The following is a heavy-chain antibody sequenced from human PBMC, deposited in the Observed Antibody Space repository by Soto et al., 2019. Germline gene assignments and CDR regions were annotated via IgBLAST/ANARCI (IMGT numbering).Heavy chain of an antibody. CDR2: INPNSGGT. CDR1: GYTFTGHY. D-gene: IGHD1-26*01. Sequence: QVQLVQSGAEVKKPGASVKVSCKASGYTFTGHYMHWVRQAPGQGLEWMGWINPNSGGTVYAQKFQGRVTMTRDTSISTAYMELSRLTSDDTAIYYCVRPVGVGATSSDGFDIWGQGTMVTVSS. CDR3: VRPVGVGATSSDGFDI. V-gene: IGHV1-2*02. J-gene: IGHJ3*02.